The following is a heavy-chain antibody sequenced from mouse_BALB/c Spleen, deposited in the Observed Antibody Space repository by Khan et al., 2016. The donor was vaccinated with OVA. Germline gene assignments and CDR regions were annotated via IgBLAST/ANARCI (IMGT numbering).Heavy chain of an antibody. CDR2: IDPASGTI. V-gene: IGHV14-3*02. CDR3: VSPNGFAY. Sequence: EVQLQQSGAELVKPGASVKLSCTASGFNIKDTYMHWVKQRPEQGLEWIGRIDPASGTIKYDPQFQGQATITADTSSNPAYLQLSSLTSEDTAVYYCVSPNGFAYWGQGTLVTVSA. J-gene: IGHJ3*01. CDR1: GFNIKDTY.